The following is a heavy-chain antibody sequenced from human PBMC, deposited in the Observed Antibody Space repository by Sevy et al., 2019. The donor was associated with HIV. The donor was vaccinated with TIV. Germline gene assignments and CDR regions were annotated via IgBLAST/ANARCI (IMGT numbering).Heavy chain of an antibody. Sequence: GGSLRLSCAASEFTFSSHAMHWVRQAPGKGLEWVAVISYDGSNKYLADSVKGRFTISRDNSKNTLYLQMNSLRVEDTAVYYCAREVALFSSGWYEYFDYWGQGTLVTVSS. CDR2: ISYDGSNK. D-gene: IGHD6-19*01. CDR1: EFTFSSHA. V-gene: IGHV3-30-3*01. J-gene: IGHJ4*02. CDR3: AREVALFSSGWYEYFDY.